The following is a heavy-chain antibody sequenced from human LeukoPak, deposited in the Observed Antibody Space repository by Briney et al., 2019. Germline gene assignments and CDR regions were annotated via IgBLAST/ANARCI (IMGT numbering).Heavy chain of an antibody. CDR1: GYSISSGYY. CDR3: ARVGFRAEYYYDSSGYLH. CDR2: IYHSGST. D-gene: IGHD3-22*01. J-gene: IGHJ1*01. Sequence: SETLSLTCTVSGYSISSGYYWGWIRQPPGKGLEWIGSIYHSGSTYYNPSLKSRVTISVDKSKNQFSLKLSSVTAADTAVYYCARVGFRAEYYYDSSGYLHWGQGTLVTVSS. V-gene: IGHV4-38-2*02.